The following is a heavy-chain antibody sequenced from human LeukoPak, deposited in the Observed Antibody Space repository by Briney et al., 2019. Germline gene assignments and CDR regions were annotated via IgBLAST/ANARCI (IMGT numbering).Heavy chain of an antibody. J-gene: IGHJ6*03. V-gene: IGHV3-30*02. D-gene: IGHD6-13*01. CDR2: IRYDGSNK. Sequence: PGGSLRLSCAASGFTFSSYGMHWVRQAPGKGLEWVAFIRYDGSNKYYADSVKGRFTISRDNSKNTLYLQMNSLRAEDTAVYYCANPAAAAQGNYMDVWGKGTTVTVSS. CDR1: GFTFSSYG. CDR3: ANPAAAAQGNYMDV.